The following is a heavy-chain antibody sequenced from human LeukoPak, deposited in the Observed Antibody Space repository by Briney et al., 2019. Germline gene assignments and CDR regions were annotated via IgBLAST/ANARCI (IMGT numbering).Heavy chain of an antibody. D-gene: IGHD2-2*01. Sequence: SVKVSCKTSGGTFSSYAISWVRQAPGQGLEWMGGIIPIFGTANYAQKFQGRVTITADESTSTAYMELSSLRSEDTAVYYCARESAGSTSCYGPRPCRDYYYGMDVWGQGTTVTVSS. CDR1: GGTFSSYA. V-gene: IGHV1-69*13. CDR3: ARESAGSTSCYGPRPCRDYYYGMDV. J-gene: IGHJ6*02. CDR2: IIPIFGTA.